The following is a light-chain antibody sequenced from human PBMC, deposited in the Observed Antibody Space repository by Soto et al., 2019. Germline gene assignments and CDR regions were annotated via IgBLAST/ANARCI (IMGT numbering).Light chain of an antibody. V-gene: IGLV1-40*01. CDR1: SSNIGAGYD. Sequence: QSVLTQPPSVSGAPGQRVTISCTGSSSNIGAGYDVHWYQHPPGTAPKLLIYGSSNRPSGVPGRFSGSKSDTSVSLAISGLQAEDEADYYCQSYDSSLSGWVFGGGTKVTVL. J-gene: IGLJ3*02. CDR3: QSYDSSLSGWV. CDR2: GSS.